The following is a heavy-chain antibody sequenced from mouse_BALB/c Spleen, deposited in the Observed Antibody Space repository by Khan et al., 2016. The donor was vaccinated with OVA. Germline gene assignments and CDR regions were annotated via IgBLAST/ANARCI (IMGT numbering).Heavy chain of an antibody. Sequence: QVQLQQSGAELVRPGASVKLSCKTSGYIFTSYWIHWVKQRSGQGLEWIARIYPGTNSTYYNEKFKGKATLTADKSSNTASMQLSSLKAEDSAVYVCARDGPDGAWVVYWGQGTLVTVAA. CDR1: GYIFTSYW. CDR3: ARDGPDGAWVVY. J-gene: IGHJ3*01. CDR2: IYPGTNST. D-gene: IGHD2-3*01. V-gene: IGHV1S132*01.